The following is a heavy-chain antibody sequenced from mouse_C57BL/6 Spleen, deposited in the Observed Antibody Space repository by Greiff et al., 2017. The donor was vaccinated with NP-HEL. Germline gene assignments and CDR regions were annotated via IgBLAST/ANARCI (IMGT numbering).Heavy chain of an antibody. D-gene: IGHD2-2*01. V-gene: IGHV5-17*01. Sequence: EVMLVESGGGLVKPGGSLKLSCAASGFTFSDYGMHWVRQAPEKGLEWVAYISSGSSTIYYADKVKGRFTISRDNAKNTLFLQMTSLRSEDTAMYYCARWVSTMVTTGYYFDYWGQGTTLTVSS. J-gene: IGHJ2*01. CDR3: ARWVSTMVTTGYYFDY. CDR1: GFTFSDYG. CDR2: ISSGSSTI.